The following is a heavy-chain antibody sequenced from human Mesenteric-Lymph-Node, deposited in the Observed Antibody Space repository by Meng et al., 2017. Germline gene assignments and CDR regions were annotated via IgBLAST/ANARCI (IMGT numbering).Heavy chain of an antibody. D-gene: IGHD3-22*01. CDR1: GGSISSYY. CDR2: INHSGST. J-gene: IGHJ4*02. V-gene: IGHV4-34*01. CDR3: ARDQYESSGYYRKD. Sequence: GSLRLSCTVSGGSISSYYWSWIRQPPGKGLEWIGEINHSGSTNYNPSLKSRVTISVDTSKNQFSLKLSSVTAADTAVYYCARDQYESSGYYRKDWGQGTLVTVSS.